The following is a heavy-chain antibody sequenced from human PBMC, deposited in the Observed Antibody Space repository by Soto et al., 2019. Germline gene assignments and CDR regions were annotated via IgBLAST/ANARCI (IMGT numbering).Heavy chain of an antibody. CDR3: ARGAGSYPIRMDV. CDR1: GFTYSNYE. V-gene: IGHV3-48*03. D-gene: IGHD3-10*01. Sequence: WGSLRLSFAVSGFTYSNYEMKLVRQDPGKGLEWVSYISSSGTTIHYADSVKGRFTISRDNAKNSLNLQMNSLRAEDTAVYYCARGAGSYPIRMDVWGQGTTVTVSS. CDR2: ISSSGTTI. J-gene: IGHJ6*02.